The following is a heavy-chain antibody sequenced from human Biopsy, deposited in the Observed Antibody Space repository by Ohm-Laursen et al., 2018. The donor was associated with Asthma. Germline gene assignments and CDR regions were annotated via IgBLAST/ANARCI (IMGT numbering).Heavy chain of an antibody. J-gene: IGHJ2*01. Sequence: SETLSLTCIVSGDAMSTSGSYWGWIRQSPGKGLEWIGGIYYSGRTYYNPSLESRVTISADTSKNHFSLKVTSVTAADTAVYYCARAVGSSSYWYFDLWGRGDLVTVSS. CDR1: GDAMSTSGSY. CDR3: ARAVGSSSYWYFDL. D-gene: IGHD6-6*01. CDR2: IYYSGRT. V-gene: IGHV4-39*02.